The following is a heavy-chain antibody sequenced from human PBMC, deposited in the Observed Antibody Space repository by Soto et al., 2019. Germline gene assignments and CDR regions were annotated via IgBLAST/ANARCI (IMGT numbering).Heavy chain of an antibody. J-gene: IGHJ2*01. CDR3: ARIQYLRDTAMANYWYFDL. Sequence: QVTLKESGPVLVKPTETLTLTCTVSGFSLSNARMGVSWIRQPPGKALEWLAHIFSNDEKSYSTSLKSRLTSHNDTSKSQLVLTLPTVDPLDTATYYCARIQYLRDTAMANYWYFDLWGRGTLVTVSS. V-gene: IGHV2-26*01. CDR1: GFSLSNARMG. CDR2: IFSNDEK. D-gene: IGHD5-18*01.